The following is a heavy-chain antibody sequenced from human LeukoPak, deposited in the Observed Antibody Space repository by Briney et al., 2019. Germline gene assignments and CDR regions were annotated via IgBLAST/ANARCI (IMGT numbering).Heavy chain of an antibody. Sequence: GGSLRLSCAVSGFTFSGFWMSWSRQAPGKGLEWVASINSDGSEGYYADVVKGRFTISRDNAKNSLYLQINSLRAEDTAVYYCARSSHSSSSSVWGQGTMVTVSS. V-gene: IGHV3-7*03. CDR2: INSDGSEG. CDR3: ARSSHSSSSSV. CDR1: GFTFSGFW. D-gene: IGHD6-6*01. J-gene: IGHJ3*01.